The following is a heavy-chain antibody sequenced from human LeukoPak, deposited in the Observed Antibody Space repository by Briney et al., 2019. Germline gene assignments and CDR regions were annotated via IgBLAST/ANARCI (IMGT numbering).Heavy chain of an antibody. CDR3: AKDRGAVDDAFDI. J-gene: IGHJ3*02. CDR1: GFTFSSYA. Sequence: GGSLRLSCAASGFTFSSYAMSWVRQAPGKGLEWVSAISGGGSTYYADSVKGRFTISRDNSKNTLYLQMNSLRAEDTAVYYCAKDRGAVDDAFDIWGQGTMVTVSS. V-gene: IGHV3-23*01. CDR2: ISGGGST. D-gene: IGHD3-10*01.